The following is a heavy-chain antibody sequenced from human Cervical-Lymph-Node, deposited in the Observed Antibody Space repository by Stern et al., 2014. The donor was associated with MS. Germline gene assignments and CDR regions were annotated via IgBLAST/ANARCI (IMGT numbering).Heavy chain of an antibody. CDR2: IHHSGTA. CDR3: ARRRYSGYDDFDY. D-gene: IGHD5-12*01. Sequence: VQLEESGPGLVKPSQTLSLTCTVSGGSISSAGYYWSWIRQHPGKGLEWIGYIHHSGTAYYSPSLKSRVTISVDTSKNQLSLNLRSVTAADTAVYYCARRRYSGYDDFDYWGQGILVTVSS. V-gene: IGHV4-31*03. CDR1: GGSISSAGYY. J-gene: IGHJ4*02.